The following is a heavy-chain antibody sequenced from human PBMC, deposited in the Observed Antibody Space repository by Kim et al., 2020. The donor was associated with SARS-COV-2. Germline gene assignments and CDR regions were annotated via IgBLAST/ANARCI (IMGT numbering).Heavy chain of an antibody. J-gene: IGHJ4*02. D-gene: IGHD3-22*01. CDR3: ASLPRISSGDYDY. V-gene: IGHV3-66*01. Sequence: YADSVKGRFTISSDNSKNTLYLQMNSLRAEDTAVYYCASLPRISSGDYDYWGQGTLVTVSS.